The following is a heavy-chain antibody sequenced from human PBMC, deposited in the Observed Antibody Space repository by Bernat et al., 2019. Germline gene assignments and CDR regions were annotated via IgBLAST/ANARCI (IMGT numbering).Heavy chain of an antibody. V-gene: IGHV3-48*01. CDR2: ISSDSSLI. CDR1: GFTFRSYN. D-gene: IGHD1-26*01. CDR3: ARFSETYYQDMDV. J-gene: IGHJ6*02. Sequence: EVQLVESGGRLVEPGGSLRLSCAASGFTFRSYNMNWVRQAPGKGLEWLSYISSDSSLIYYADSAKGRFTISRDNVKNSLYLQMYSLRVEDTAVYYCARFSETYYQDMDVWGQGTTVTVSS.